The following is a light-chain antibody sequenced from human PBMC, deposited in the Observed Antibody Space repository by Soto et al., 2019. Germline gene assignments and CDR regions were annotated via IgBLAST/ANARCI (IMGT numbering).Light chain of an antibody. Sequence: QSALTQPASVSGSPGQSITISCTGTSSDVGAYNYVSWYQHHPGKAPKLIIYEVSNRPSGLSNRFSGSKSGNTASLTISGLQAEDEADYYCSSYTSGSTFVFGTGTKVTVL. CDR1: SSDVGAYNY. J-gene: IGLJ1*01. CDR3: SSYTSGSTFV. V-gene: IGLV2-14*01. CDR2: EVS.